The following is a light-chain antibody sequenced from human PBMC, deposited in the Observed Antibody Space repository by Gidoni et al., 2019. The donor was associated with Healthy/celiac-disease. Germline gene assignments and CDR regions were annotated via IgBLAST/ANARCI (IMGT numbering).Light chain of an antibody. CDR1: QSISSY. V-gene: IGKV1-39*01. J-gene: IGKJ3*01. Sequence: DIQMTQSPSSLSASVGDRVTITCRASQSISSYLNWYQQKPGKAPKLLIYAASSLQSGVPSRFSGSGSVTDFTLTISSLQPEDFATDYCQQSYSTPGSTFGPGTKVDIK. CDR3: QQSYSTPGST. CDR2: AAS.